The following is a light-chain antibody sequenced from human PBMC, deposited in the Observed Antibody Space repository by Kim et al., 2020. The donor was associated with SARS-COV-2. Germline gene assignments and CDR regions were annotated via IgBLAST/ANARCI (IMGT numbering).Light chain of an antibody. CDR2: DVT. J-gene: IGLJ2*01. CDR1: SSDIGDYNY. V-gene: IGLV2-14*01. Sequence: QSALTQPASVSGSPGQSITISCTGTSSDIGDYNYVSWYQQHPGKAHKLMIYDVTKRPSGVSTRFSGSKSGNTASLTISGLQAEDEADYFCSSYTSDSSSFVVFGGGTQLTVL. CDR3: SSYTSDSSSFVV.